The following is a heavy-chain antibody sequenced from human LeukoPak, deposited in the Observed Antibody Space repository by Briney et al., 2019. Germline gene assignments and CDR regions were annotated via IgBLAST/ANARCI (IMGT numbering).Heavy chain of an antibody. J-gene: IGHJ5*02. V-gene: IGHV4-59*01. D-gene: IGHD4-17*01. CDR1: GGPISSYY. CDR2: IYYSGST. CDR3: ATTVTHNWFDP. Sequence: PSETLSLTCTVSGGPISSYYWSWIRQPPGKGLEWIGYIYYSGSTNYNPSLKSRVTISVDTSKNQFSLKLSSVTAADTAVYYCATTVTHNWFDPWGQGTLVTVSS.